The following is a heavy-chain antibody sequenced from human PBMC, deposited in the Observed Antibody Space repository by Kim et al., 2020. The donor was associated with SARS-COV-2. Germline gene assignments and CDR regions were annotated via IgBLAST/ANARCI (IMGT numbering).Heavy chain of an antibody. Sequence: ASVKVSCKASGYTFTSYYMHWVRQAPGQGLEWMGIINPSGGSTSYAQKFQGRVTMTRDTSTSTVYMELSSLRSEDTAVYYCARDKADYYGSGSYYTIFDYWGQGTLVTVSS. J-gene: IGHJ4*02. V-gene: IGHV1-46*01. CDR3: ARDKADYYGSGSYYTIFDY. CDR2: INPSGGST. CDR1: GYTFTSYY. D-gene: IGHD3-10*01.